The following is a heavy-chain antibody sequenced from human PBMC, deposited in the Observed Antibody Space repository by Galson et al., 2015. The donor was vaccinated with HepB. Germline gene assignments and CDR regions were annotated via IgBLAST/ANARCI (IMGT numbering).Heavy chain of an antibody. J-gene: IGHJ5*02. D-gene: IGHD5-12*01. Sequence: TLSLTCTVSGGSISSGGYYWSWIRQHPGKGLEWIGYIYYSGSTYYNPSLKSRVTISVDTSKNQFSLKLSSVTAADTAVYYCSRARRVATISDWFDPWGQGTLVTVSS. CDR2: IYYSGST. CDR3: SRARRVATISDWFDP. CDR1: GGSISSGGYY. V-gene: IGHV4-31*03.